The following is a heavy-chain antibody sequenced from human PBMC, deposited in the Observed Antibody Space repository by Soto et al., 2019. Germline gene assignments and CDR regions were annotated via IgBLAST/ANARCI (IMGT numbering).Heavy chain of an antibody. V-gene: IGHV1-18*01. CDR2: ISGFNGKT. CDR3: ARDLDGSGSYYTDY. D-gene: IGHD3-10*01. CDR1: GYTFTSTG. J-gene: IGHJ4*02. Sequence: QVQLVQSGTEAKKPGASVKVSCKASGYTFTSTGITWVRQAPGQGPEWMGWISGFNGKTNYAQKFQGRVTMTADTSTTTAYMELRSLTSEDTAVYYCARDLDGSGSYYTDYWGQGTLVIVSS.